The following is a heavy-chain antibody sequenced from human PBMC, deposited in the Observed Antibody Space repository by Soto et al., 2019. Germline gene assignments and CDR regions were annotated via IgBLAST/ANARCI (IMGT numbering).Heavy chain of an antibody. J-gene: IGHJ4*01. CDR3: ARTVEYDSILYYYADF. Sequence: ASVKVSCKASGYTFNTYAITWVRQAPGQGREWMGWISGYNGNTNYAQTLQGRGTMTTDTSTSTAYLELRSLRSDETAVYYCARTVEYDSILYYYADFWGQGTLVTLSS. CDR2: ISGYNGNT. D-gene: IGHD3-16*01. CDR1: GYTFNTYA. V-gene: IGHV1-18*01.